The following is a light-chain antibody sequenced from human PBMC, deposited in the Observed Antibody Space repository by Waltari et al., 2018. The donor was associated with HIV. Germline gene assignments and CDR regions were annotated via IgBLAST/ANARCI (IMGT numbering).Light chain of an antibody. CDR3: QQYAKWPWT. CDR1: QRVDTD. CDR2: DAS. J-gene: IGKJ1*01. V-gene: IGKV3D-15*01. Sequence: IVMTQSPVTLSVSPGERVTLSCRASQRVDTDLAWYRREPGQAPRLLVYDASTRATGISETFTASGSSTEFTLTISSLQPEDFTVYYCQQYAKWPWTFGLGTRVEVK.